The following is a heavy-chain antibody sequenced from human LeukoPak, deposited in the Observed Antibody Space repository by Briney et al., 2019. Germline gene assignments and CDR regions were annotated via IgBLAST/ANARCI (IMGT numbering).Heavy chain of an antibody. J-gene: IGHJ1*01. V-gene: IGHV3-30*14. Sequence: GRSLRLSCAASGFTFSSYAIHWVRQAPGKGLERVAVIAYDGGNKYYADSVKGRFTISRDNSRNTLYLQMGSLRAEDMAVYYCATYYYDSGGFHFHHWGQGTLVTVSS. CDR2: IAYDGGNK. CDR3: ATYYYDSGGFHFHH. CDR1: GFTFSSYA. D-gene: IGHD3-22*01.